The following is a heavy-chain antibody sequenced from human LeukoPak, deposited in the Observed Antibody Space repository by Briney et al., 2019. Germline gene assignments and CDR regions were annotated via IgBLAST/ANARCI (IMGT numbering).Heavy chain of an antibody. CDR2: INPNSGGT. Sequence: ASVKVSCKASGYIFTDYHMHWVRQAPGQGLEWVGCINPNSGGTDSAQKFQGRVTMTRDTSISTAYMELISLRSDDTAVYYCARGYNWNDGVDPWGQGTLVTVSS. V-gene: IGHV1-2*02. J-gene: IGHJ5*02. CDR3: ARGYNWNDGVDP. CDR1: GYIFTDYH. D-gene: IGHD1-20*01.